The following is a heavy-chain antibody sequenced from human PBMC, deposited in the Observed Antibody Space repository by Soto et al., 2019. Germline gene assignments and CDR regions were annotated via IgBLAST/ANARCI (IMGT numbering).Heavy chain of an antibody. D-gene: IGHD3-22*01. Sequence: GGSLRLSCAASGFTFSDYYMSWIRQAPGKGLEWVSYISSSSSYTNYADSVKGRFTISRGNAKNSLYLQMNSLRAEDTAVYYCARSSYYYDSSGYSGPYYYYGMDVWGQGTTVTVSS. CDR2: ISSSSSYT. CDR3: ARSSYYYDSSGYSGPYYYYGMDV. J-gene: IGHJ6*02. V-gene: IGHV3-11*06. CDR1: GFTFSDYY.